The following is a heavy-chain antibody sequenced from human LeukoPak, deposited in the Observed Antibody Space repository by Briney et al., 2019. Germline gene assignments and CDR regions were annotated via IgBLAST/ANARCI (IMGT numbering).Heavy chain of an antibody. D-gene: IGHD2-2*01. CDR3: ARERYCSSTSCYPTFDY. V-gene: IGHV3-20*04. CDR1: GFTFDDYG. J-gene: IGHJ4*02. Sequence: GGSLRLSCAASGFTFDDYGMSWVRQAPGKGLEWVSGINWNGGSTGYADSVKGRFTISRDNAKNSLYLQVNSLRAEDTALYYCARERYCSSTSCYPTFDYWGQGTLVTVSS. CDR2: INWNGGST.